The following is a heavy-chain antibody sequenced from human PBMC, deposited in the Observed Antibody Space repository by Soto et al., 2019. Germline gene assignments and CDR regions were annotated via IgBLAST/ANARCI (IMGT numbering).Heavy chain of an antibody. CDR2: ISYDGSLQ. J-gene: IGHJ4*02. V-gene: IGHV3-30*03. D-gene: IGHD5-18*01. CDR1: GFAFSSYG. CDR3: VSDRGYGHASVPYS. Sequence: QAQLVESGGGVVQPGRSLRLSCAASGFAFSSYGMHWVRQAPGTGLEWVAVISYDGSLQHYADSVKGRFTISRDNSKNMVLLQMGSLRAEDTAVYYCVSDRGYGHASVPYSWGQGTLVSVSS.